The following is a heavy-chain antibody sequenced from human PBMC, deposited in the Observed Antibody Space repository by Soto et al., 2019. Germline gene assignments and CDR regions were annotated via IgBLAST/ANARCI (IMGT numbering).Heavy chain of an antibody. D-gene: IGHD3-22*01. CDR3: ARGREYYYDSSGYYYADY. V-gene: IGHV1-69*01. CDR2: IIPIFGTA. CDR1: GGTFSSYA. J-gene: IGHJ4*02. Sequence: VSCKASGGTFSSYAISWVRQAPGQGLEWMGGIIPIFGTANYAQKFQGRVTITADESTSTAYMELSSLRSEDTAVYYCARGREYYYDSSGYYYADYWGQGTLVTVSS.